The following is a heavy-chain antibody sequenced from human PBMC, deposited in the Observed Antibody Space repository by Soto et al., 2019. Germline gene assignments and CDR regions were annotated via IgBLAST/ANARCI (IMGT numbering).Heavy chain of an antibody. D-gene: IGHD6-19*01. CDR3: AILEYSSGWLFDY. J-gene: IGHJ4*02. CDR1: GFTFSSYA. V-gene: IGHV3-23*01. CDR2: LSGSGGST. Sequence: GGSLRLSCAASGFTFSSYAMSWVRQAQGKGLEWVSALSGSGGSTYYADSVKGRFTISRDNSKNTLYLQMNSLRAQDTAVYYCAILEYSSGWLFDYWGQGTMITVSS.